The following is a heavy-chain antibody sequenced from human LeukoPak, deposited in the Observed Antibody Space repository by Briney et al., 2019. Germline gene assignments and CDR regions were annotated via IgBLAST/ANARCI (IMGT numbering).Heavy chain of an antibody. Sequence: GGSLRLSCAAPGFSFDDYAIHWVRQAPGQGLEWVYLISGDGGSTFYADSVKGRFTISRDNSKNSLYLQMSSLRSEDTALYYCARESDSSGWYDSWGQGTLVTVSS. CDR3: ARESDSSGWYDS. D-gene: IGHD3-22*01. CDR1: GFSFDDYA. V-gene: IGHV3-43*02. J-gene: IGHJ5*01. CDR2: ISGDGGST.